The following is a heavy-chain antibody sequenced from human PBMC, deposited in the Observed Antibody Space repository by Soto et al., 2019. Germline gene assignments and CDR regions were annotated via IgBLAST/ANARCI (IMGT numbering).Heavy chain of an antibody. Sequence: GGSLRLSCAASGFTFSSYAMSWVRQAPGKGLEWVSAISGSGGSTYYADSVKGRFTISRDNSKNTLYLQMNSLRAEDTAVYYCAKAVDYYGSGSYRPPEYYYYYGMDVWGQGTTVTVSS. V-gene: IGHV3-23*01. CDR1: GFTFSSYA. D-gene: IGHD3-10*01. CDR2: ISGSGGST. J-gene: IGHJ6*02. CDR3: AKAVDYYGSGSYRPPEYYYYYGMDV.